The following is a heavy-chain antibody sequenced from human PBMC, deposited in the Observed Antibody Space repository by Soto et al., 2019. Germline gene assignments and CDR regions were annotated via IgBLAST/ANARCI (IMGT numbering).Heavy chain of an antibody. CDR3: ARVGDANS. V-gene: IGHV4-61*01. CDR1: GASVSSGNNY. D-gene: IGHD3-10*01. J-gene: IGHJ4*02. CDR2: IYNGVIT. Sequence: QVLMQESGPGLVKPSETLSLTCTVSGASVSSGNNYWSWIRQPPGKRLEWIGFIYNGVITNYSPSLKSRVSISADTSRNQFSLKVNAVTAADTAVYYWARVGDANSWGQGALVTVSS.